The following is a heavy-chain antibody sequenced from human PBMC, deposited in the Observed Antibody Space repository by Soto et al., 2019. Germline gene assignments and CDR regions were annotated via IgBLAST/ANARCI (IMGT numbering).Heavy chain of an antibody. CDR2: IYYSGST. Sequence: SETLSLTCTVSGGSISSSSYYWGWIRQPPGKGLEWIGSIYYSGSTYYNPSLKSRVTISVDTSKNQFSLKLSYVTAADTAVYYCARHSPNIVVVPAAKVGWFDPWGQGTLVTVSS. CDR1: GGSISSSSYY. V-gene: IGHV4-39*01. J-gene: IGHJ5*02. CDR3: ARHSPNIVVVPAAKVGWFDP. D-gene: IGHD2-2*01.